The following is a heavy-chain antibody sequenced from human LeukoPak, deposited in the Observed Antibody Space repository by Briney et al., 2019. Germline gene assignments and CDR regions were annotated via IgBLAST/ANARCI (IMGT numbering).Heavy chain of an antibody. Sequence: PSETLSLTCTVSGGSISSYYWSWIRQPPGKGLEWIGYIYYSGGTNYNPSLKSRVTISVDTSKNQFSLRLSSVTAADTAVYYCARASIFGVVMFDYWGQGTLVTVSS. CDR1: GGSISSYY. D-gene: IGHD3-3*01. V-gene: IGHV4-59*01. CDR3: ARASIFGVVMFDY. CDR2: IYYSGGT. J-gene: IGHJ4*02.